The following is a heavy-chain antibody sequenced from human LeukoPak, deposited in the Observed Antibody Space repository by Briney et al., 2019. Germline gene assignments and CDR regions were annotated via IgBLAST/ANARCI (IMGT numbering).Heavy chain of an antibody. V-gene: IGHV3-74*01. J-gene: IGHJ4*02. CDR2: INSDGSST. Sequence: GGSLRLSCGASGFTFSTDWVHWVPQAPGKGLVWVSRINSDGSSTTYADSARGRFTISRDNAKNTLYRQMKNLRVEDTAMYYCATSFRGARRFDYWGQGTLVTVSS. CDR3: ATSFRGARRFDY. D-gene: IGHD2/OR15-2a*01. CDR1: GFTFSTDW.